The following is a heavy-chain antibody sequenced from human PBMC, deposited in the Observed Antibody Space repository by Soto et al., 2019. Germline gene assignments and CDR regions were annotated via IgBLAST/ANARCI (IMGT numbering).Heavy chain of an antibody. V-gene: IGHV3-7*01. J-gene: IGHJ5*02. CDR3: TADVRRTEVWGFDP. CDR1: GFIFSRYW. CDR2: INQDGGQT. Sequence: GGSLRLSCGASGFIFSRYWMNWVRQAPGKGLEWVANINQDGGQTYYVDSVKGRFTISRNNAKNLLYLQMNSLRAEDTAVYYCTADVRRTEVWGFDPWGQGTLVTVSS. D-gene: IGHD3-16*01.